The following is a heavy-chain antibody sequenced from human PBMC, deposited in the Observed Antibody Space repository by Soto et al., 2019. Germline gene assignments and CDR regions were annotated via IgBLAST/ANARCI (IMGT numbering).Heavy chain of an antibody. CDR2: IYPGDSDT. J-gene: IGHJ6*02. CDR3: ARHISNSRYYYYAMDV. Sequence: GESLKISCKGSGYTFTDYWIGWVRQLPGKGLEWMGIIYPGDSDTRYSPSFQGHVTITVDKSTNTAYLQWNTLRASDTAMYYCARHISNSRYYYYAMDVCGQGTTVTVSS. CDR1: GYTFTDYW. D-gene: IGHD2-21*01. V-gene: IGHV5-51*01.